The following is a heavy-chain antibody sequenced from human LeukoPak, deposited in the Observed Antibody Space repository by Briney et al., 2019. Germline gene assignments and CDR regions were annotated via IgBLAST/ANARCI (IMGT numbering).Heavy chain of an antibody. CDR1: GFTFSSYW. J-gene: IGHJ5*02. V-gene: IGHV3-7*01. Sequence: PGGSLRLSCAASGFTFSSYWMSWVRQAPGKGLEWVANIKQDGSEKYYVDSVKGRFTISRDNAKNSLYLQMNSLRAEDTAVYYCARDVWCGGDCYHAAYWFDPWGQGTLVTVSS. D-gene: IGHD2-21*02. CDR2: IKQDGSEK. CDR3: ARDVWCGGDCYHAAYWFDP.